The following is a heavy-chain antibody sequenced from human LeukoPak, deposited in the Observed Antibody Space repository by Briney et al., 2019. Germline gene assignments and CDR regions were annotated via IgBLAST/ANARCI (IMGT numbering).Heavy chain of an antibody. D-gene: IGHD3-22*01. J-gene: IGHJ4*02. CDR3: ARVFAGLYYDSPVDY. Sequence: ASVKVSCKASGYTFTSYGISWVRQAPGQGLEWMGWISAYNGNTNYAQKLQGRVTMTTDTSTSTAYMELRSLRSDDTAVYYCARVFAGLYYDSPVDYWGQGTLVTVSS. CDR2: ISAYNGNT. V-gene: IGHV1-18*01. CDR1: GYTFTSYG.